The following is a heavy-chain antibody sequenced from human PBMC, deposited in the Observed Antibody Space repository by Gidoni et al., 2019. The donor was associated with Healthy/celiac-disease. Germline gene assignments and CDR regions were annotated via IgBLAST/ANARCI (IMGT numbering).Heavy chain of an antibody. J-gene: IGHJ6*02. CDR2: IYYSGGT. D-gene: IGHD6-19*01. Sequence: QLQLPESGPGPVKPSGTPSPTLTVSCGSISSIRYDRGWLPPPLGKGLEWIGRIYYSGGTDYNPYIKHRVTISVDPSKNRCAPMLSSVSATDTAVYYCSRRGKDGAVAGTLTYYCYYFGMDVWGQGTTVTVSS. CDR1: CGSISSIRYD. V-gene: IGHV4-39*01. CDR3: SRRGKDGAVAGTLTYYCYYFGMDV.